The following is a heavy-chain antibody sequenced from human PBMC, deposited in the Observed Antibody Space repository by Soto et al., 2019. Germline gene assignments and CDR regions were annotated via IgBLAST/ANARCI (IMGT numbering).Heavy chain of an antibody. CDR2: IWYDGSNK. CDR3: AREPSSGYSYFDS. Sequence: QVQLVESGGGVVQPGRSLRLSCAASGFTFSSYGMHWVRQAPGKGLEWVAVIWYDGSNKYYADSVKGRFTISRDNSKNTLYLQMNSLRAEDTAVYYCAREPSSGYSYFDSWGQGTLVTVSS. J-gene: IGHJ4*02. V-gene: IGHV3-33*01. CDR1: GFTFSSYG. D-gene: IGHD3-22*01.